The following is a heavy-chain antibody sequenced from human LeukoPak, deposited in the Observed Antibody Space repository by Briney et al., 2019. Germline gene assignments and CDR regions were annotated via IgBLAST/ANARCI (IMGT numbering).Heavy chain of an antibody. CDR3: AKNFRTLASRRTSPFDS. CDR2: VGPYHGNT. CDR1: GYSFTSYW. D-gene: IGHD6-6*01. Sequence: GESLKISCKGSGYSFTSYWIGWVRQAPGQGLEWMGWVGPYHGNTTYAQKFQGRLAMTTDKSTTTAYMELRSLTSDDTALYYCAKNFRTLASRRTSPFDSWGQGTLVIVSS. J-gene: IGHJ4*02. V-gene: IGHV1-18*04.